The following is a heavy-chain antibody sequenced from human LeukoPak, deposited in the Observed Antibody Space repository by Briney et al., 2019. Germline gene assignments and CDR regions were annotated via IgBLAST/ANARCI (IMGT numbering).Heavy chain of an antibody. D-gene: IGHD5-24*01. Sequence: GGSLRLSCAVSGFTFSSYEMNWVRQAPGKGLEWLSYISSSGRTFYYADSVKGRFTISRDNAKNSLYLQMNSLRAEDTAVYYCAREGNYAFDIWGQGTMVTVSS. J-gene: IGHJ3*02. CDR3: AREGNYAFDI. CDR1: GFTFSSYE. CDR2: ISSSGRTF. V-gene: IGHV3-48*03.